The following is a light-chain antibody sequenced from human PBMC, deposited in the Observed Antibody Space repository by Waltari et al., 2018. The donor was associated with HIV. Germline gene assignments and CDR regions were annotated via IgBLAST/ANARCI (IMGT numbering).Light chain of an antibody. V-gene: IGLV1-40*01. CDR3: QSFDSSLNGVV. Sequence: QSVLTQPPSVSGAPGQGVTISSTGSSSNIGAGSDLPWYQPLPGTAPKFLIFGYINRPSGFPDRFSGSKSATSASLAITGLQAEDGADYYCQSFDSSLNGVVFGGGTKLTVL. J-gene: IGLJ2*01. CDR1: SSNIGAGSD. CDR2: GYI.